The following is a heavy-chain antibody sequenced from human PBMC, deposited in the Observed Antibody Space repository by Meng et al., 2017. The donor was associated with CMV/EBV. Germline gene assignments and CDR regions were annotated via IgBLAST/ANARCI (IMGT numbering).Heavy chain of an antibody. CDR3: ARVVPAAIGTIDY. D-gene: IGHD2-2*01. Sequence: KVSCKGSGYSFTSYWIGWVRQMPGKGLEWMGIIYPGDSDTRYSPSFQGQVTISADKSISTAYLQWSSLKASDTAVYYCARVVPAAIGTIDYWGQGTLVTVSS. CDR1: GYSFTSYW. V-gene: IGHV5-51*01. CDR2: IYPGDSDT. J-gene: IGHJ4*02.